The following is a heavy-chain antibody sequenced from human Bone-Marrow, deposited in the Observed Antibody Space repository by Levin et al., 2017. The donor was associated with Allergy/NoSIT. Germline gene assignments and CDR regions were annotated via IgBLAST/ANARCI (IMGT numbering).Heavy chain of an antibody. CDR1: GGSISSSSYY. J-gene: IGHJ5*02. CDR2: MHYSGST. CDR3: ATTTMFSGSYSRGWFDP. V-gene: IGHV4-39*01. Sequence: PSQTLSLPCTVSGGSISSSSYYWGWIRQPPGKGLEWIGSMHYSGSTYYNPSLNSRVTISIDTSKNQFSLKLSSVTAADTAMYYCATTTMFSGSYSRGWFDPWGQGTLVTVSS. D-gene: IGHD1-26*01.